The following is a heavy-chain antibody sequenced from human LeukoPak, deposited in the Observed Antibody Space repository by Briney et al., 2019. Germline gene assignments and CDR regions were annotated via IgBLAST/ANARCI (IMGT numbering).Heavy chain of an antibody. CDR3: ARRRYSGSSQHFDY. D-gene: IGHD1-26*01. V-gene: IGHV3-11*04. CDR1: GFTFSNSY. J-gene: IGHJ4*02. CDR2: ISSSSGTIT. Sequence: PGGSLRLSCAASGFTFSNSYMSWIRQAPGKGLEWISYISSSSGTITHYADSVKGRFTISRDNARNSLYLQMNSLRAEDTAVYYCARRRYSGSSQHFDYWGQGTLVTVSS.